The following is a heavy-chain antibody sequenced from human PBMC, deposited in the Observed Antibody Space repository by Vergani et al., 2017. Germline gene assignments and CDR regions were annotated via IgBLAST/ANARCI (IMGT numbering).Heavy chain of an antibody. CDR1: GFTFSSYA. D-gene: IGHD3-22*01. CDR3: ANLITMIVVVANPLFDY. J-gene: IGHJ4*02. Sequence: EVQLLESGGGLVQPGGSLRLSCAASGFTFSSYAMSWVRQAPGKGLEWVSAFSGSGGSTYYADSVKGRFTISRDNSKNTLYLQMNSLRPEDTVVYYCANLITMIVVVANPLFDYWGQGTLVTVSS. CDR2: FSGSGGST. V-gene: IGHV3-23*01.